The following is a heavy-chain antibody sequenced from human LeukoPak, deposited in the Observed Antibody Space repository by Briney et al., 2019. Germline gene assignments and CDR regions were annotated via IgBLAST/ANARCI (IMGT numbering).Heavy chain of an antibody. CDR3: ARVPPHEPHPLYDSWSGSPDDYYMDV. D-gene: IGHD3-3*01. CDR2: INPNSGGT. V-gene: IGHV1-2*02. Sequence: EASVKVSCKASGYTFTGYYMHWVRQAPGQGLEWMGWINPNSGGTNYAQKFQGRVTMTRDTSISTAYMELSRLRSDDTAVYYCARVPPHEPHPLYDSWSGSPDDYYMDVWGKGTTVTDSS. J-gene: IGHJ6*03. CDR1: GYTFTGYY.